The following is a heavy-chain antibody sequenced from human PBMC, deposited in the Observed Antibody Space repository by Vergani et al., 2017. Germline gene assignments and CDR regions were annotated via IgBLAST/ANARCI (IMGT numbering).Heavy chain of an antibody. CDR2: ISSSSRTI. Sequence: EVQLVESGGGLVQPGGSLRLSCAASGFTFSSYSMNWVRQAPGKGLEWVSYISSSSRTIYYADSVKGRFTISRDNAKNSLYLQMNSLRAEDTAVYYCAARCSSTSCSPPHCYYYGMDVWGQGTTVTVSS. J-gene: IGHJ6*02. CDR1: GFTFSSYS. D-gene: IGHD2-2*01. CDR3: AARCSSTSCSPPHCYYYGMDV. V-gene: IGHV3-48*04.